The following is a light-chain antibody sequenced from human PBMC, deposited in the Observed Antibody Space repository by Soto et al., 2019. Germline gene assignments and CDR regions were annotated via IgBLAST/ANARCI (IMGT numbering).Light chain of an antibody. Sequence: QSVLTQPPSLSGAPGQRVTISCTVSSSNIGAGYDVHWYQQLPGTAPKLLIYGNNNRPSGVPDRFSGSKSGTPASLAVTGLQAEDEADYYCQSFDTSPGVFGTGTKVTVL. CDR1: SSNIGAGYD. CDR3: QSFDTSPGV. J-gene: IGLJ1*01. V-gene: IGLV1-40*01. CDR2: GNN.